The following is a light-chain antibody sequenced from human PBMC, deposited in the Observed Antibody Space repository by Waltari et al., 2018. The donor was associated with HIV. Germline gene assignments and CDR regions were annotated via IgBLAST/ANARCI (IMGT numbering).Light chain of an antibody. CDR2: KAS. Sequence: DIQMTQSPSTSASIGDRVTITCRASQSISSWLAWYQQKPGKAPDLLIYKASTLESGVPSRFSGSGSGTEFTLTISSLQPDDFATYYCQQYNSYPWTFGQGTKVEIK. V-gene: IGKV1-5*03. CDR3: QQYNSYPWT. CDR1: QSISSW. J-gene: IGKJ1*01.